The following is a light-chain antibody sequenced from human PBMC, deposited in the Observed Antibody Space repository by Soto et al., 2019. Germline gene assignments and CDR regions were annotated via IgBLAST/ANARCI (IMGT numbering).Light chain of an antibody. V-gene: IGKV3-20*01. CDR1: QSVSNSY. CDR3: QEYRTSRT. CDR2: GAS. J-gene: IGKJ1*01. Sequence: IVVTQSPGTLSLSPGERATLSCRASQSVSNSYLAWYQQKPGQAPRLLIYGASTRATGIPDRFSGSGSGTDFTLTISRLEPEDFAVYYCQEYRTSRTFGQGTKVDIK.